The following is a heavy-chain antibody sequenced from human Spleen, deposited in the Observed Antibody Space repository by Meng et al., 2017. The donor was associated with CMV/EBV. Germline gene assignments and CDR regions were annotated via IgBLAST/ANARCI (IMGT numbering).Heavy chain of an antibody. Sequence: GESLKISCAVSGFTFSSYSMNWVRQAPGKGLEWVSSISSSSSYIYYADSVKGRFTISRDNAKNSLYLQMNSLRAEDTAVYYCARDRGDGYNYYFDYWGQGTLVTVSS. CDR1: GFTFSSYS. CDR3: ARDRGDGYNYYFDY. CDR2: ISSSSSYI. J-gene: IGHJ4*02. V-gene: IGHV3-21*01. D-gene: IGHD5-24*01.